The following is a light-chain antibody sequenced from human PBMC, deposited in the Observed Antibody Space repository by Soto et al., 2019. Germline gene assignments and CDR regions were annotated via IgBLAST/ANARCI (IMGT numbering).Light chain of an antibody. Sequence: QSVLTQPPSVSGAPGQRVTISCTGSSSNIGAGYDVHWYQQLPGTAPQLLIHGNSNPPSGVPDRFSGSKSGTSASLAITGLQAEDEADYYCQSYDSSLSGYVFGTGTKVTVL. CDR3: QSYDSSLSGYV. CDR1: SSNIGAGYD. CDR2: GNS. V-gene: IGLV1-40*01. J-gene: IGLJ1*01.